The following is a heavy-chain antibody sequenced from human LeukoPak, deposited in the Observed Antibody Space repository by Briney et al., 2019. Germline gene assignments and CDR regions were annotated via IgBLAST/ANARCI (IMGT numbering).Heavy chain of an antibody. CDR2: VYYSGST. J-gene: IGHJ4*02. V-gene: IGHV4-59*01. CDR1: GGSISSYY. CDR3: ARAVLVPGDGHHFDY. D-gene: IGHD7-27*01. Sequence: SETPSLTCSVSGGSISSYYWSWIRQPPGKGLEWIGYVYYSGSTNYNPSLKSRVTISVDTSKNQFSLKLSSVTAADTAVYYCARAVLVPGDGHHFDYWGQGTLVTVSS.